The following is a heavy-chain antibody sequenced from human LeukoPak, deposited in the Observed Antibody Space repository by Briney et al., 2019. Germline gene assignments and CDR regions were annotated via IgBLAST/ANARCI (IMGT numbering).Heavy chain of an antibody. CDR3: AIHPDLDSPRRKHYFDY. J-gene: IGHJ4*02. CDR1: GGSISSYY. Sequence: SETLSLTCTVSGGSISSYYWSWIRQPPGKGLEWIGYIYYSGSTNYNPSLKSRVTISVDTSKNQFSLKLGSVTAADTAVYYCAIHPDLDSPRRKHYFDYWGQGTLVTVSS. D-gene: IGHD3/OR15-3a*01. CDR2: IYYSGST. V-gene: IGHV4-59*08.